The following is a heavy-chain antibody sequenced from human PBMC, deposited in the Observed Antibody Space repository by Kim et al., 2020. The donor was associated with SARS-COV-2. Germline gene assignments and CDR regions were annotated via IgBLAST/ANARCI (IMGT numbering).Heavy chain of an antibody. V-gene: IGHV4-39*01. CDR2: YYYSGSY. J-gene: IGHJ4*01. D-gene: IGHD2-15*01. CDR3: GQLSSVCSVTKCFD. Sequence: SETLSLTCSVSGDSVSSSYHYWGRKRQPPGKGWEWYGNYYYSGSYYYALSLRSRVTIYAATTKNQFSLRLSTATAADTAVYYSGQLSSVCSVTKCFD. CDR1: GDSVSSSYHY.